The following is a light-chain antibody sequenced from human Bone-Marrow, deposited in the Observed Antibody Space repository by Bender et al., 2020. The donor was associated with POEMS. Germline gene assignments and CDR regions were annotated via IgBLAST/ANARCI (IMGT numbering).Light chain of an antibody. J-gene: IGLJ2*01. CDR3: WSYAGGIVV. Sequence: QSALTQPASVSGSPGQSITLSCTGTSSDIGGFDSVSWYQQHPGKVPKLMIYDVSNRPSGVSNRFSGSKSGNTASLTISGLQAEDEAGYYCWSYAGGIVVFGGGTKLTVL. CDR2: DVS. V-gene: IGLV2-14*03. CDR1: SSDIGGFDS.